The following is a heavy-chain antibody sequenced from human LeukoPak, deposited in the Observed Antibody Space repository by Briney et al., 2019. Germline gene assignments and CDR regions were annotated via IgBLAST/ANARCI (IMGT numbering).Heavy chain of an antibody. J-gene: IGHJ3*02. D-gene: IGHD1-26*01. V-gene: IGHV3-74*01. CDR3: ARDSGSSAWYAFDI. Sequence: GGSLRLSCAASGFTFSSYWMHWVRQAPGKGLVWVSRINSDGSSTSYADSVKGRFTISRDNAKNTLYLQMNSLGAEDTAVYYCARDSGSSAWYAFDIWGQGTMVTVSS. CDR1: GFTFSSYW. CDR2: INSDGSST.